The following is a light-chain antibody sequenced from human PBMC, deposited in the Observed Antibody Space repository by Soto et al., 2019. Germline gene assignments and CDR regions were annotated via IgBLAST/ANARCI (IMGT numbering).Light chain of an antibody. Sequence: QSVLTQPSSASGTPGQRVTISCSGNSSNVGSNYVYWYQQLPGTAPKLLIYRDDQRPSGVPDRFSGSKSATSASLAISGLRSEDEADYFCAVWDDRLSGPHWEFGGGTKLTVL. CDR3: AVWDDRLSGPHWE. J-gene: IGLJ3*02. CDR1: SSNVGSNY. V-gene: IGLV1-47*01. CDR2: RDD.